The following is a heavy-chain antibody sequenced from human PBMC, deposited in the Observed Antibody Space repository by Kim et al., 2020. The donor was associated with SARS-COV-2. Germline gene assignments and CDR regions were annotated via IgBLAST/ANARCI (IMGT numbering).Heavy chain of an antibody. CDR3: AKDFGRTGYSYGYFYYYYGMDV. V-gene: IGHV3-23*01. J-gene: IGHJ6*02. D-gene: IGHD5-18*01. CDR2: ISGSGGST. Sequence: GGSLRLSCAASGFTFSSYAMSWVRQAPGKGLEWVSAISGSGGSTYYADSVKGRFTISRDNSKNTLYLQMNSLRAEDTAVYYCAKDFGRTGYSYGYFYYYYGMDVWGQGTTVTVSS. CDR1: GFTFSSYA.